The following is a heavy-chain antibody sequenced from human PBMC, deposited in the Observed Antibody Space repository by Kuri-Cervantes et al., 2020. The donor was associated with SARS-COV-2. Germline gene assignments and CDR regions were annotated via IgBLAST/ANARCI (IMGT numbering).Heavy chain of an antibody. Sequence: GSLRLSCAVYGGSFSGYYWSWIRQPPGKGLEWIGEINHSGSTNYNPSLKSRVTISVDTSKNQFSLKLSSVTAADTAVYYCARDRYTAYDWGQGTLVTVSS. CDR3: ARDRYTAYD. CDR1: GGSFSGYY. J-gene: IGHJ4*02. D-gene: IGHD5-18*01. V-gene: IGHV4-34*01. CDR2: INHSGST.